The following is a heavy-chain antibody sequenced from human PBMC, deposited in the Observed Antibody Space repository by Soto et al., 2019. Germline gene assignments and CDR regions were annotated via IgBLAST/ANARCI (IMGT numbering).Heavy chain of an antibody. D-gene: IGHD3-22*01. J-gene: IGHJ4*02. Sequence: EVQLLESGGGLVQPGGSLRLSCAASGFTFSSYAMNWVRQAPGKGLEWVSGISGSGGSTYYADSVKGRFTISRDNSKNTLQLQMDTVSAEDTAVYCCAKDGCGYSYCDYWGQGTLVTVSS. CDR2: ISGSGGST. CDR1: GFTFSSYA. V-gene: IGHV3-23*01. CDR3: AKDGCGYSYCDY.